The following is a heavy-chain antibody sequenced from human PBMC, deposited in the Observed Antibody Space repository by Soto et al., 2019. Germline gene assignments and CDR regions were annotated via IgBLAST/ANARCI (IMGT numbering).Heavy chain of an antibody. CDR2: ISSTGKTI. Sequence: GGSLRLSCAASGFSLSDYEMNWVRQAPGKGLQWVSYISSTGKTIYYSGSVKGRFTISRDNAKNSLYLQMNSLRAEDTAVYYCATYSGNYERYGVYYGMDVWGQGTTVTVSS. D-gene: IGHD1-26*01. J-gene: IGHJ6*02. V-gene: IGHV3-48*03. CDR3: ATYSGNYERYGVYYGMDV. CDR1: GFSLSDYE.